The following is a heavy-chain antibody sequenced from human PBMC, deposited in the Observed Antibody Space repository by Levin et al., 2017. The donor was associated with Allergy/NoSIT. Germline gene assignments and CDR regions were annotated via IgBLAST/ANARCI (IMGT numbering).Heavy chain of an antibody. CDR3: ARGEVTYDILTGYFPGYFDH. J-gene: IGHJ4*02. Sequence: SETLYLTCTVSGGSFSGSRYSWGWIRQSPGKGLEWIGDIIYYGGNTYYNPSLESRVTISVDTSKIQFYLKLYSVTAADTAVYYCARGEVTYDILTGYFPGYFDHWGQGILVTVSS. V-gene: IGHV4-39*01. CDR1: GGSFSGSRYS. D-gene: IGHD3-9*01. CDR2: IYYGGNT.